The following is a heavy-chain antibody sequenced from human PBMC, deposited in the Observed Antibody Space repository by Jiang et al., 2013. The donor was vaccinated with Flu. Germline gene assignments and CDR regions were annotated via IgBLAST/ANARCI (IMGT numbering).Heavy chain of an antibody. CDR1: GDSVSSNSAA. Sequence: SQTLSLTCAISGDSVSSNSAAWNWIRQSPSRGLEWLGRTYYRSKWYNDYAVSVKSRITINPDTSKNQSSLQLNSVTPEDTAVYYCARDIVVVPASSNPYYYYGMDVWGQG. CDR3: ARDIVVVPASSNPYYYYGMDV. J-gene: IGHJ6*02. D-gene: IGHD2-2*01. CDR2: TYYRSKWYN. V-gene: IGHV6-1*01.